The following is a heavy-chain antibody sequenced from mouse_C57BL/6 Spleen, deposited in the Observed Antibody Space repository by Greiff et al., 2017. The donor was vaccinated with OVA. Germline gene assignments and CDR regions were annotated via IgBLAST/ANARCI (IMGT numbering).Heavy chain of an antibody. CDR1: GYSITSGYD. CDR3: ARKGYGSRNWYFDV. V-gene: IGHV3-1*01. Sequence: EVQLQESGPGMVKPSQSLSLTCTVTGYSITSGYDWHWIRHFPGNKLEWMGYISYSGSTNYNPSLKSRISITHDTSKNHFFLKLNSVTTEDTATYYCARKGYGSRNWYFDVWGTGTTVTVSS. J-gene: IGHJ1*03. D-gene: IGHD1-1*01. CDR2: ISYSGST.